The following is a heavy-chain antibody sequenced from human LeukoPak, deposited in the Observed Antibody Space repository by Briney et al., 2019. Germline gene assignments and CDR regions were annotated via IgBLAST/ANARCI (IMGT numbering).Heavy chain of an antibody. Sequence: SETLSLTCTVSGGSISSYYWSWIRQPAGKGLEWIGRIYTSGSTNYNPSLKSRVTMSVDTSKNQFSLKLSSVTAADTAAYYCARGGTTSDYYYMDVWGKGTTVTVSS. D-gene: IGHD4-17*01. CDR1: GGSISSYY. CDR3: ARGGTTSDYYYMDV. CDR2: IYTSGST. V-gene: IGHV4-4*07. J-gene: IGHJ6*03.